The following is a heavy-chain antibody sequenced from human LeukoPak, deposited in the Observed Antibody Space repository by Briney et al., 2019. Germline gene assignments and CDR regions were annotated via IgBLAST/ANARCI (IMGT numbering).Heavy chain of an antibody. CDR1: GFTFSSYS. D-gene: IGHD2-15*01. Sequence: GGSLRLSCAASGFTFSSYSMNWVRQAPGKGLEWVSSISSSSSYIYYADSVKGRFTISRDNAENSLYLQMNSLRAEDTAVYYCARDSYCSGGSCYSPFWGQGTLVTVSS. V-gene: IGHV3-21*01. CDR3: ARDSYCSGGSCYSPF. J-gene: IGHJ4*02. CDR2: ISSSSSYI.